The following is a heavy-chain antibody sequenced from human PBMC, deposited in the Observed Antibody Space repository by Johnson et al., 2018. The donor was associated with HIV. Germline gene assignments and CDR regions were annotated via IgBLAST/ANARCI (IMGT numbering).Heavy chain of an antibody. J-gene: IGHJ3*02. CDR3: VRVGKYCDDDCHSGFDAFSI. V-gene: IGHV3-20*04. Sequence: VQLVESGGGVVRPGGSLRLSCATSGFIFNDHGMTWVRQVPGQGLERVCDTNWNGATTAYADSVKGRFTISRANAKKSLYLHRNSLRVEDTALYYCVRVGKYCDDDCHSGFDAFSIWGQGTMVTVSS. D-gene: IGHD2-21*02. CDR1: GFIFNDHG. CDR2: TNWNGATT.